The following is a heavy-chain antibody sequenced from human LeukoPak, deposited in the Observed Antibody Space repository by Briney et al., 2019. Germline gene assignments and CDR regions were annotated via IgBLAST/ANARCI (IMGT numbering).Heavy chain of an antibody. V-gene: IGHV1-18*01. CDR2: ISAYNGNT. CDR1: GYTFTSYG. CDR3: ARDADTAMATIMDY. Sequence: ASVKVSCKASGYTFTSYGITWVRQAPGQGLEWMGWISAYNGNTNYAQKLQGRVTMTTDTSTSTAYMELRSLRSDDTAVYYCARDADTAMATIMDYWGQGTLVTVSS. D-gene: IGHD5-18*01. J-gene: IGHJ4*02.